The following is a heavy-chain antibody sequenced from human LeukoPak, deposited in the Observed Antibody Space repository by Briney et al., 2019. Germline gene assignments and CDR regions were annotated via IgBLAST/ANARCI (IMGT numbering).Heavy chain of an antibody. CDR2: IYYSGST. V-gene: IGHV4-39*07. CDR3: ARPRITMVRGVIILSREEASWFDP. CDR1: GGSISSSSYY. J-gene: IGHJ5*02. D-gene: IGHD3-10*01. Sequence: SETLSLTCTVSGGSISSSSYYWGWIRQPPGKGLEWIGSIYYSGSTYYNPSLKSRVTISVDTSKNQFSLKLSSVTAADTAVYYCARPRITMVRGVIILSREEASWFDPWGQGTLVTVSS.